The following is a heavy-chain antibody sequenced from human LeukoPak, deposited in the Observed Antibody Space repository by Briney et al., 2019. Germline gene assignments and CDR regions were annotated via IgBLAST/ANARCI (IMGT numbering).Heavy chain of an antibody. V-gene: IGHV5-51*01. Sequence: GESLKISCKGSGYSFTSYWIGWVRQMPGKGLEWMGIIYPGDSDTRYSPSFQGQVTISADKSIITAYLQWSSLKASDTAMYYCARGRWDIVVVVAARGKYYFDYWGQGTLVTVSS. D-gene: IGHD2-15*01. CDR3: ARGRWDIVVVVAARGKYYFDY. CDR2: IYPGDSDT. CDR1: GYSFTSYW. J-gene: IGHJ4*02.